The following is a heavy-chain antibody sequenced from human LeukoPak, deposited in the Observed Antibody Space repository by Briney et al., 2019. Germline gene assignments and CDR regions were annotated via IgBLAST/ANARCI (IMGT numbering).Heavy chain of an antibody. D-gene: IGHD3-22*01. V-gene: IGHV1-69*05. CDR1: GGTFSSYA. CDR2: IIPIFGTA. Sequence: ASVKVSCKASGGTFSSYAISWVRQAPGQGLEWMGGIIPIFGTANYAQKFQGRVTITTDESTSTAYMELSSLRSEDTAVYYCARSYDSSGYDLESWGQGTLVTVSS. CDR3: ARSYDSSGYDLES. J-gene: IGHJ5*02.